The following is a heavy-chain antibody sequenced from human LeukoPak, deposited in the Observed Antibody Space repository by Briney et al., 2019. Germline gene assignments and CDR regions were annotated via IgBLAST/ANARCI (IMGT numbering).Heavy chain of an antibody. V-gene: IGHV1-46*03. Sequence: GASVKVSCKASGYTFTSYYMHWVRQAPGQGLEWMGIINPSGGSTSYAQKFQGRVTMTRDTSTSTVYMELSSLRSEDTAVYYCARDRPRDCSSTSCYVDFDYWGQGTLVTVSS. J-gene: IGHJ4*02. CDR1: GYTFTSYY. D-gene: IGHD2-2*01. CDR3: ARDRPRDCSSTSCYVDFDY. CDR2: INPSGGST.